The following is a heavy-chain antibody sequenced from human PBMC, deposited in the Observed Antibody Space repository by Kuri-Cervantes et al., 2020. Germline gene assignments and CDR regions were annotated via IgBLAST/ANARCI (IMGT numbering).Heavy chain of an antibody. Sequence: GESLKISCAAPGFTFSSHDMHWVRQTTGKGLEWVSGIGTAGDTYYQGYVKGRFTNSRENAKNSLYLQMNSLRAGDTAVYYCARSGIRFLEWLGGSYGMDVWGQGTTVTVSS. CDR2: IGTAGDT. J-gene: IGHJ6*02. CDR1: GFTFSSHD. CDR3: ARSGIRFLEWLGGSYGMDV. V-gene: IGHV3-13*01. D-gene: IGHD3-3*01.